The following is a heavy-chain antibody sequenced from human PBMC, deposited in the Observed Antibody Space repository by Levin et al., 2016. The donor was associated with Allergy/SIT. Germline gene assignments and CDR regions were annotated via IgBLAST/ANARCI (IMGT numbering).Heavy chain of an antibody. CDR3: ARSRGMDY. CDR2: ISSTSKTI. D-gene: IGHD3-10*01. J-gene: IGHJ4*02. CDR1: GFTLSSNT. Sequence: GSLRLSCAASGFTLSSNTISWVRQAPGKGLECVSSISSTSKTIYYADSVKGRFTISRDNAKESVYLQMNSLRAEDTAVYYCARSRGMDYWGRGTLVTVSS. V-gene: IGHV3-48*01.